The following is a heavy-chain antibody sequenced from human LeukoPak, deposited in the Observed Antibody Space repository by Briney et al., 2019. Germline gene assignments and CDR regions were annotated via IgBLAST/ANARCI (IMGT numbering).Heavy chain of an antibody. CDR1: GFTSSAFW. CDR3: ARNQKGASDAFDI. CDR2: VKQDGREK. J-gene: IGHJ3*02. Sequence: PGGSLRLSCVASGFTSSAFWMSWVRQTPGKGLEGVANVKQDGREKKYVDSVKGRFSISRDNGNNSLYLHMNSLRVEDTAVYYCARNQKGASDAFDIWGLGTLVTVSS. V-gene: IGHV3-7*01.